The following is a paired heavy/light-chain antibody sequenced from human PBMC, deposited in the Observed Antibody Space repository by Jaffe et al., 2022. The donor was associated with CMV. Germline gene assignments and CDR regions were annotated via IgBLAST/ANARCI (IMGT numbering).Heavy chain of an antibody. CDR1: GFTFSSYN. CDR2: IDTSSSYI. Sequence: EVQLVESGGGLVKPGGSLRLSCAASGFTFSSYNMNWVRQAPGKGLEWLSSIDTSSSYIFYADSVKGRFTISRDNAKDSLYLQMSSLRAEDTALYYCARGRKGMISFGGLTAYYMDVWGKGTTVTVSS. V-gene: IGHV3-21*01. CDR3: ARGRKGMISFGGLTAYYMDV. J-gene: IGHJ6*03. D-gene: IGHD3-16*01.
Light chain of an antibody. V-gene: IGKV1-5*03. J-gene: IGKJ2*01. Sequence: DIQMTQSPSTLSASVGDRVTITCRASQTISTWLAWYQQKPGKAPKLLMYTASTLESGVPSRFSGSGSLTEFTLTISSLQPDDFATYYCQQYDSYPYTFGQGTKLEIK. CDR2: TAS. CDR3: QQYDSYPYT. CDR1: QTISTW.